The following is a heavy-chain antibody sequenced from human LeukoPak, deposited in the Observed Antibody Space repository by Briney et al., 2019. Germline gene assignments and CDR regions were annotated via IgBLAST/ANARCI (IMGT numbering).Heavy chain of an antibody. D-gene: IGHD2-21*02. CDR3: ARAGTAKYYYYGMDV. CDR1: GGSFSGYY. V-gene: IGHV4-59*01. J-gene: IGHJ6*02. Sequence: PSETLSLTCAVYGGSFSGYYWSWIRQPPGKGLEWIGNIYYSGSTNYNPSLKSRVTISVDTSRNQFSLKLSSVTAADTAVYYCARAGTAKYYYYGMDVWGQGTTVTVSS. CDR2: IYYSGST.